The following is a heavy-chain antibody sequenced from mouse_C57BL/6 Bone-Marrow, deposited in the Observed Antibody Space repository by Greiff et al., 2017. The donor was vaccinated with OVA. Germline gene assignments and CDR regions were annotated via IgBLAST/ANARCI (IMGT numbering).Heavy chain of an antibody. CDR1: GFNIKDYY. Sequence: VQLQQSGAELVRPGASVKLSCTASGFNIKDYYMHWVKQRPEQGLEWIGWIDPENGDTEYASKFQGKATITADTSSNTAYLQLSSLTSEDTAVYYCTSYGNFDDWGQGTTLTVSS. CDR2: IDPENGDT. J-gene: IGHJ2*01. V-gene: IGHV14-4*01. D-gene: IGHD2-1*01. CDR3: TSYGNFDD.